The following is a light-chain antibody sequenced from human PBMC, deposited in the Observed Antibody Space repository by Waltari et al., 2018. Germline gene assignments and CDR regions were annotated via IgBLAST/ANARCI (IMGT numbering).Light chain of an antibody. CDR1: QTIGRS. J-gene: IGKJ1*01. CDR3: QQYNNWPPGT. Sequence: ETVVTQSPATLSVSPGERATLSCRTSQTIGRSLAWYQQNPGQAPRLVIVGASIRATGIPPRFSGSGSETEFALTISGLQSEDFAVYYCQQYNNWPPGTFGQGTKVEI. CDR2: GAS. V-gene: IGKV3-15*01.